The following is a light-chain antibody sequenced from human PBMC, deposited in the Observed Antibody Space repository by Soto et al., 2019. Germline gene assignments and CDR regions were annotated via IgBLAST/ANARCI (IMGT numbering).Light chain of an antibody. CDR1: SGHSSYI. V-gene: IGLV4-60*02. CDR2: LEGSGSY. Sequence: QPVLTQSSSASASLGSSVKLTYTLSSGHSSYIIAWHQQQPGKAPRYLMKLEGSGSYNKGSGVPDRFSGSSSGADRYLTISNLQFEDEADYYCETWDGNTRVFAGGTKVTVL. CDR3: ETWDGNTRV. J-gene: IGLJ3*02.